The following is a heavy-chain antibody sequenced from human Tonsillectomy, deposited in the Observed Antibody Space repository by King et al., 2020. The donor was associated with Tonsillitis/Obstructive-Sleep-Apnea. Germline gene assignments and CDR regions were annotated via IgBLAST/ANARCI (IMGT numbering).Heavy chain of an antibody. CDR2: ISYDGSNK. V-gene: IGHV3-30*04. Sequence: VQLVESGGGVVQPGRSLRLSCAASGFTFSIYAIRWVRQAPGKGLEWVAVISYDGSNKYYADSVKGRFTISRDNSKNTLDLQMNSLRAEDTAVYYCAREGIYDSSGYADAFDIWGQGTMVTVSS. D-gene: IGHD3-22*01. CDR3: AREGIYDSSGYADAFDI. CDR1: GFTFSIYA. J-gene: IGHJ3*02.